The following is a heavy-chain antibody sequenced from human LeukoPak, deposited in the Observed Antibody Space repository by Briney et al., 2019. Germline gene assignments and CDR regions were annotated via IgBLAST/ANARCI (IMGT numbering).Heavy chain of an antibody. CDR3: ARKGHPRRGYYYMDV. Sequence: GASVKVSCKASGYTFTSYGISWVRQAPGQGLEWMGWISAYNGNTNYAQKLQGRVTMTTDTSTSTAYMELRSLRSDDTAVYYCARKGHPRRGYYYMDVWGKGTMVTVSS. CDR1: GYTFTSYG. V-gene: IGHV1-18*01. D-gene: IGHD3-10*01. CDR2: ISAYNGNT. J-gene: IGHJ6*03.